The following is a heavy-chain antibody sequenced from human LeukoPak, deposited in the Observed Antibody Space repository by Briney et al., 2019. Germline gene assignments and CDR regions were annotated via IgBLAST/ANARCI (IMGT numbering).Heavy chain of an antibody. V-gene: IGHV3-21*01. CDR3: ATVRSPFSGSYPGYFDY. D-gene: IGHD1-26*01. J-gene: IGHJ4*02. Sequence: KPGGTLRLSCAGSVXTFSSYSLNWVRQTPGKGLEWVCYFTATSRHIYYADSVKGRFTISRDNAKHSLYLQMNSLRAEDSAVYYCATVRSPFSGSYPGYFDYWGQGTQVTVSS. CDR2: FTATSRHI. CDR1: VXTFSSYS.